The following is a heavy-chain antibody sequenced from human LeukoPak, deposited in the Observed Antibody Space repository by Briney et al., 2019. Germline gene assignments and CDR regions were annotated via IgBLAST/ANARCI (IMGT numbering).Heavy chain of an antibody. CDR3: ARVITMVRGGLRY. CDR1: GYTFTSYA. V-gene: IGHV1-8*01. D-gene: IGHD3-10*01. J-gene: IGHJ4*02. CDR2: MNPNSGNT. Sequence: ASVKVSCKASGYTFTSYAINWVRQATGQGLEWMGWMNPNSGNTGYAQKFQGRVTMTRNTSISTAYMELSSLRSEDTAVYYCARVITMVRGGLRYWGQGTLVTVSS.